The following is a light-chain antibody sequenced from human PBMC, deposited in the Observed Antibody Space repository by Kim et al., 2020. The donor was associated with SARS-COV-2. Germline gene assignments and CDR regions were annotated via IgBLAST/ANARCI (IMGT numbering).Light chain of an antibody. Sequence: LGQTVKITCQGDSLRSYSATWYQQKPGQAPVLVIFGQNNRPSGISDRFSASSSGNTASLTITGAQAEDEADYYCNSRDSSGNHLWVFGGGTQLTVL. V-gene: IGLV3-19*01. CDR3: NSRDSSGNHLWV. CDR2: GQN. CDR1: SLRSYS. J-gene: IGLJ3*02.